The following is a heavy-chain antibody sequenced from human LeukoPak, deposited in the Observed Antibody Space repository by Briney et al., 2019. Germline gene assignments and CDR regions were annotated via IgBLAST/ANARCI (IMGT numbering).Heavy chain of an antibody. CDR1: GFIFSNYA. Sequence: GGSLRLSCAATGFIFSNYAMNWVRQAPGKGLEWVSSISSSSSYIYYADSVKGRFTISRDNAKNSLYLQMNSLRAEDTAVYYCARDNRDYYDSSGPEMGYWGQGTLVAVSS. CDR3: ARDNRDYYDSSGPEMGY. V-gene: IGHV3-21*01. CDR2: ISSSSSYI. D-gene: IGHD3-22*01. J-gene: IGHJ4*02.